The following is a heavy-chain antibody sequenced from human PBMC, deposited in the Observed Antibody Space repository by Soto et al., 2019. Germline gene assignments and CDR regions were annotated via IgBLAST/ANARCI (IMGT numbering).Heavy chain of an antibody. V-gene: IGHV4-39*01. Sequence: QLQLQESGPGLVKPSETLSLTCTVSGGSISSSSYYWGWIRQHPGKGLEWIGGIYYSGSTYYNTSLKSRVTISVATSKNQFSLKLSSVTAADTAVYDCARRRSGSLGGYYFDYWGQGTLVTVSS. CDR1: GGSISSSSYY. CDR2: IYYSGST. D-gene: IGHD3-10*01. CDR3: ARRRSGSLGGYYFDY. J-gene: IGHJ4*02.